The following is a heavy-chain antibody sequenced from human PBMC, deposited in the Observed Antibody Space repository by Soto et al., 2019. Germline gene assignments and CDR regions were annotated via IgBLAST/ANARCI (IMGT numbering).Heavy chain of an antibody. CDR1: GGTFSSYA. Sequence: SVKVSCKASGGTFSSYAISWVRQAPGQGLEWMGGIIPIFGTANYAQKFQGRVTITADESTSTAYMELSSLRSEDTAVYYCAREATDIVVVPAAISYYYYGMDVWGQGTTVTVSS. D-gene: IGHD2-2*02. V-gene: IGHV1-69*13. J-gene: IGHJ6*02. CDR3: AREATDIVVVPAAISYYYYGMDV. CDR2: IIPIFGTA.